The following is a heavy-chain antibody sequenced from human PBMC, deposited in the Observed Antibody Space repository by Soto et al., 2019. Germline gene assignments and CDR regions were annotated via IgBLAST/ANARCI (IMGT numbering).Heavy chain of an antibody. CDR3: ARQSAGMFGVVIISGSTFDP. J-gene: IGHJ5*02. D-gene: IGHD3-3*01. V-gene: IGHV4-39*01. Sequence: QLPLQESGPGLVKPSETLSLTCTVSGGSISSSSYYWGWIRQPPGKGLEWIGRIYYSGSNYYNPTPKRPVTISVNTSNHQFSLKLSSVTAADTAVYYCARQSAGMFGVVIISGSTFDPWGQGTLVTVSS. CDR1: GGSISSSSYY. CDR2: IYYSGSN.